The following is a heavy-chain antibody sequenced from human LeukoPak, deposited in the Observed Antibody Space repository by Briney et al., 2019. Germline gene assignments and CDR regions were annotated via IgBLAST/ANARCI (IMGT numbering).Heavy chain of an antibody. Sequence: GGSLRLSCAASGFIFSSYAMSWVRQAPGKGLEWVAVIWYDGSNKYYADSVKGRFTISRDNSKNTLYLQMNSLRAEDTAVYYCARDLITGTTGWFDPWGQGTLVTVSS. J-gene: IGHJ5*02. CDR1: GFIFSSYA. CDR2: IWYDGSNK. V-gene: IGHV3-33*08. D-gene: IGHD1-20*01. CDR3: ARDLITGTTGWFDP.